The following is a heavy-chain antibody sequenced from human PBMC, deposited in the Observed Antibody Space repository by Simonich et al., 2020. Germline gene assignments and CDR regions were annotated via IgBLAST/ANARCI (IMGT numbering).Heavy chain of an antibody. J-gene: IGHJ3*02. V-gene: IGHV1-18*01. CDR2: ISAYKGNT. CDR1: VYTFTRYG. Sequence: QVQLVQSGAEVKKPGASVKVSCKASVYTFTRYGISWVRQAPGQGREWMGWISAYKGNTNYAQKLQGRVTMTTDTSTSTAYMERRSLRSDDTAVYYCARSTTGTTAFDIWGQGTMVTVSS. D-gene: IGHD1-1*01. CDR3: ARSTTGTTAFDI.